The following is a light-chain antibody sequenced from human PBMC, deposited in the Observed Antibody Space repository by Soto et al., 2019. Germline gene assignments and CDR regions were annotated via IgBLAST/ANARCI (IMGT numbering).Light chain of an antibody. CDR1: SGDVGGYNY. CDR3: SSYTTSNTRQIV. V-gene: IGLV2-14*03. J-gene: IGLJ1*01. Sequence: QSALTQPASVSGSPGQSITISCTGTSGDVGGYNYVSWYQHHPGKAPKLIIYDVSNRPSGVSIRSSGSKSDNTASLTISGLQPEDEADYHCSSYTTSNTRQIVFGTGTKVTVL. CDR2: DVS.